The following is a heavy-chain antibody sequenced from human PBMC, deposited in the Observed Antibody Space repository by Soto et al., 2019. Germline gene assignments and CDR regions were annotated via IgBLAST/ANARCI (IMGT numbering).Heavy chain of an antibody. CDR2: IIPIFGTA. CDR3: ARAIMPSTTGGMDV. V-gene: IGHV1-69*06. CDR1: GGTFSSYA. J-gene: IGHJ6*02. Sequence: GASVKVSCKASGGTFSSYAISWVRQAPGQGLEWMGGIIPIFGTANYAQKFQGRVTITADKSTSTAYMELSSLRSEDTAVYYCARAIMPSTTGGMDVWGQGTTVTVSS. D-gene: IGHD1-1*01.